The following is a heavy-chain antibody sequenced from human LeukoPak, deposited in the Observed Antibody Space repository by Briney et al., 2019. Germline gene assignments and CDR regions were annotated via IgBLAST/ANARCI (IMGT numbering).Heavy chain of an antibody. V-gene: IGHV1-2*02. CDR1: GYTFTGYY. Sequence: ASVKVSCKASGYTFTGYYMHWVRQAPGQGLEWMGWTNPNSGGTNYAQKFQGRVTMTRDTSISTAYMELSRLRSDDTAVYYCATPKGSSGWLYYFDYWGQGTLVTVSS. CDR2: TNPNSGGT. D-gene: IGHD6-19*01. J-gene: IGHJ4*02. CDR3: ATPKGSSGWLYYFDY.